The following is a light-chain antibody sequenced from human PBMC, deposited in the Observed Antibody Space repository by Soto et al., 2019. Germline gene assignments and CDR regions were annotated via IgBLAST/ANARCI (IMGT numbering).Light chain of an antibody. CDR3: CSYAGSSTVV. J-gene: IGLJ2*01. CDR1: SSDVGSYNL. Sequence: QSALTQPASVSGSPGQSITISCTGTSSDVGSYNLVSWYQQHPGKAPKVIIYEVIKRPSGVSNRFSGSKSGNTASLTISGLQAEDEAHYYCCSYAGSSTVVFGGGTKLTVL. V-gene: IGLV2-23*02. CDR2: EVI.